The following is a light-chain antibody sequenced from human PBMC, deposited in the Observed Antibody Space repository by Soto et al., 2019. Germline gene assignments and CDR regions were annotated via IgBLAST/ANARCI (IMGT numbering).Light chain of an antibody. CDR2: RNN. J-gene: IGLJ2*01. CDR3: AAWDNNRGGPA. Sequence: QSVLTQPPSASGTPGQRVSISCSGSNSNIGSKYVYWYQQLPGTAPKLLMYRNNQRPSGVPDRFSGSKSGTSASLAISGLRSEDDADYYCAAWDNNRGGPAFGGGTKVTVL. V-gene: IGLV1-47*01. CDR1: NSNIGSKY.